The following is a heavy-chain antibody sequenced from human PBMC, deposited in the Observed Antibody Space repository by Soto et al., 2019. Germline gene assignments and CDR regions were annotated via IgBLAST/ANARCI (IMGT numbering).Heavy chain of an antibody. CDR1: GFTFSSYA. D-gene: IGHD6-13*01. CDR3: AGVPPGYENGCDPCY. V-gene: IGHV3-23*01. CDR2: SSGSGGST. J-gene: IGHJ4*02. Sequence: EVQLLESGGGLVQPGGSLRLSCAASGFTFSSYAMSWVRQAPGKGLEWVSASSGSGGSTYYADSVKGRLTISRDNSKYGLSHQMTGLRAGNTALLYIAGVPPGYENGCDPCYWGQGSIVIVAS.